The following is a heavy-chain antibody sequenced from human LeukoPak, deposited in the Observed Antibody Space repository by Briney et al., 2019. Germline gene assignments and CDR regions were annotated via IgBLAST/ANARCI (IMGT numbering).Heavy chain of an antibody. Sequence: SETLSLTCTVYGKSFSGYYWTCIRQSPGKGLEWIGEINHSGSTNYNPSLKSRVSISIDTSKNHLSLKLSSVTAADTAVYYCARGRVSVTGYYFAMDVWGQGTTVTVSS. V-gene: IGHV4-34*01. CDR3: ARGRVSVTGYYFAMDV. J-gene: IGHJ6*02. CDR1: GKSFSGYY. CDR2: INHSGST. D-gene: IGHD2-21*02.